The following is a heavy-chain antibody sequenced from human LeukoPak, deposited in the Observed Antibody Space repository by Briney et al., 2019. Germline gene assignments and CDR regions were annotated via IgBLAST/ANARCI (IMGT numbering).Heavy chain of an antibody. D-gene: IGHD6-19*01. V-gene: IGHV3-33*08. CDR1: GFTFSSYA. J-gene: IGHJ5*02. CDR3: ARDRPAIAVASWFDP. Sequence: PGGSLRLSCAASGFTFSSYAMSWVRQAPGKGLEWVAVIWYDGSNKYYADSVKGRFTISRDNSKNTLYLQMNSLRAEDTAVYYCARDRPAIAVASWFDPWGQGTLVTVSS. CDR2: IWYDGSNK.